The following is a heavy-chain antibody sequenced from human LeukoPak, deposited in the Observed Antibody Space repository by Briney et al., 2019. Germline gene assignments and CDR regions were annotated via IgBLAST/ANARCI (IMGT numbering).Heavy chain of an antibody. D-gene: IGHD5-18*01. J-gene: IGHJ4*02. CDR2: INHSGST. Sequence: KPSETLSLTCAVYGGSFSGYYWSWIRQPPGKGLEWIGEINHSGSTNYNPSLKSRVTISVDTSKNQLSLKLSSVTAADTAVYYCARFGRYSYGRTSFDYWGQGTLVTVSS. CDR1: GGSFSGYY. V-gene: IGHV4-34*01. CDR3: ARFGRYSYGRTSFDY.